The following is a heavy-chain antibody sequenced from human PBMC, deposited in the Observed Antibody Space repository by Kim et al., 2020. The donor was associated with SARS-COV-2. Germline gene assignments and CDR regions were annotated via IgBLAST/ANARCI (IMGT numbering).Heavy chain of an antibody. V-gene: IGHV3-11*06. J-gene: IGHJ4*02. CDR1: GFSEHY. CDR2: SSGSGGCT. CDR3: ARQRVHERGFDY. Sequence: GGSLRLSCAASGFSEHYIGWIRHAPGRGLEWLSYSSGSGGCTNYADSIKGRFIISRDNAKRSMDLQMRSLAVEDTAVYDCARQRVHERGFDYCGQ. D-gene: IGHD6-25*01.